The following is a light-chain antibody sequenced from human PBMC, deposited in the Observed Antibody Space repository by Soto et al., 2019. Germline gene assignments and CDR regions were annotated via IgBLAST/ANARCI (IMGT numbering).Light chain of an antibody. CDR2: EVS. Sequence: QSVLTHPAGVSVSPGQSITMSCTGTNSDVGGYNYVSWYQQHPGKAPELMIYEVSHRPSGVSNRFSGSKFDNTASLTISGLQAEDEADYYCSSYTSISTLYVFGTGTKVTVL. CDR3: SSYTSISTLYV. J-gene: IGLJ1*01. CDR1: NSDVGGYNY. V-gene: IGLV2-14*01.